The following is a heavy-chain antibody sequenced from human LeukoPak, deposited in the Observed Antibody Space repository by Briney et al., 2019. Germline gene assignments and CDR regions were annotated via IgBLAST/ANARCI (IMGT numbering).Heavy chain of an antibody. J-gene: IGHJ4*02. CDR1: GGSISSYY. D-gene: IGHD6-19*01. V-gene: IGHV4-59*01. CDR3: ARAGSGWSFDY. CDR2: IYYSGST. Sequence: PSETLSLTCTVSGGSISSYYWNWIRQPPGKGLEWIGYIYYSGSTNYTPSIKSRVTISVDTSKNQFSLKLTSVTAADTAVYYCARAGSGWSFDYWGQGTLVTVS.